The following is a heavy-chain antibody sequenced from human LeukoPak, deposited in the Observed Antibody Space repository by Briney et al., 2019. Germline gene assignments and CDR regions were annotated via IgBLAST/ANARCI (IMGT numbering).Heavy chain of an antibody. CDR1: GGSFSGYY. V-gene: IGHV4-34*01. Sequence: SETLSLTCAVYGGSFSGYYWSWIRQPPGKGLEWIGEINHSGSTNYNPSLKSRITISVDTSKNQFSLKLSSVTAADTAVYYCARVGYSSSSYFDFWGQGPLVTVSS. CDR2: INHSGST. D-gene: IGHD6-6*01. CDR3: ARVGYSSSSYFDF. J-gene: IGHJ4*02.